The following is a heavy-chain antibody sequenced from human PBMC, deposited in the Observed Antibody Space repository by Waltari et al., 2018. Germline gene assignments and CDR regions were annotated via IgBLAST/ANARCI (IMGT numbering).Heavy chain of an antibody. J-gene: IGHJ4*02. D-gene: IGHD1-20*01. V-gene: IGHV1-18*04. CDR1: GYSFTSVG. CDR3: ATDNLNAFHN. Sequence: QVQLLQSGAEVKEPGASVKVSCRASGYSFTSVGISWVRLAPGQGLEWVGGVSPLNGKTNYAQNVQDRVTMTTDTSTSTAYMELRSLRFDDTAVYFCATDNLNAFHNWGQGTLVTVSS. CDR2: VSPLNGKT.